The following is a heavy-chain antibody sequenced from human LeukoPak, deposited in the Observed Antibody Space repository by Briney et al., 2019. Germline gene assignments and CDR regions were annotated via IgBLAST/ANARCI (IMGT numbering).Heavy chain of an antibody. CDR3: ARGYDFWSGHSSLFDY. Sequence: ASVKVSCKASGYTFSNYEINWVRQATGQGLEWMGWMNPNSGNTGYARKFQGRVTITRDTSISTAYMELSSLRSEDTAVYYCARGYDFWSGHSSLFDYWGQGTLVTVSS. CDR1: GYTFSNYE. V-gene: IGHV1-8*03. D-gene: IGHD3-3*01. J-gene: IGHJ4*02. CDR2: MNPNSGNT.